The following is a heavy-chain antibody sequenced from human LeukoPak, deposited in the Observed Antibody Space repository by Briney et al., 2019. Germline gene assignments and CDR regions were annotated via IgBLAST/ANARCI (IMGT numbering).Heavy chain of an antibody. D-gene: IGHD6-19*01. CDR3: ARVESSGSFDY. J-gene: IGHJ4*02. V-gene: IGHV4-59*01. CDR1: GGSISSYY. Sequence: SETLSLTCTVSGGSISSYYWSWIRQPPGKGLEWIGYIYYSGSTNYNPSLKSRVTISVDTSKNQFSLKLSSVTAADTAVYYCARVESSGSFDYWGQGTLVTVSS. CDR2: IYYSGST.